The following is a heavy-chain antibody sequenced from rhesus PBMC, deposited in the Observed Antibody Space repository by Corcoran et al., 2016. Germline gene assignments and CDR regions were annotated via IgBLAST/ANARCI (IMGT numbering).Heavy chain of an antibody. CDR2: IHGRGGSN. CDR3: ARVGRSWSEWDTVGTEWYFDL. V-gene: IGHV4S14*01. Sequence: QVQLQESGPGLVKPSETLSLTCAVSGYSISSGYYLGCIRQPPGKGLEWIGCIHGRGGSNYLNPSLKSQVTLSGDTAKNQFSRNVSAVTAADTAVYYCARVGRSWSEWDTVGTEWYFDLWGPGTPITISS. J-gene: IGHJ2*01. CDR1: GYSISSGYY. D-gene: IGHD5-42*01.